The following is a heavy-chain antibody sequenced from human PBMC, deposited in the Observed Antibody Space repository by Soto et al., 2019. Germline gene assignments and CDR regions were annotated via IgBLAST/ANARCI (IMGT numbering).Heavy chain of an antibody. Sequence: KPSETLSLTCAVYGGSFSGYYWSWIRQPPGKGLEWIGEINHSGSTNYNPSLKSRVTISVDTSKNQFSLKLSSVTAADTAVYYCARGLGDIVVVPAARSKTGARRPFDYWGQGTLVTVSS. CDR2: INHSGST. CDR1: GGSFSGYY. J-gene: IGHJ4*02. D-gene: IGHD2-2*01. CDR3: ARGLGDIVVVPAARSKTGARRPFDY. V-gene: IGHV4-34*01.